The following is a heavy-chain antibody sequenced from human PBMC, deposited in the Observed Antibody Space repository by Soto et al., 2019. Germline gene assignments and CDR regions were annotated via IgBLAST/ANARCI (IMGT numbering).Heavy chain of an antibody. V-gene: IGHV4-4*02. J-gene: IGHJ5*02. CDR3: AKDRGRVYSNPGNWFDP. D-gene: IGHD6-13*01. Sequence: QVQLQESGPRLVKPSGTLSLTCAVSGGSISSSNWWSWVRQPPGKGLEWIGEIYHSGSTNYNPSLKSRVTISVDKSKNQFSLNLSSVTAADTAVYYCAKDRGRVYSNPGNWFDPWGQGTLVTVSS. CDR2: IYHSGST. CDR1: GGSISSSNW.